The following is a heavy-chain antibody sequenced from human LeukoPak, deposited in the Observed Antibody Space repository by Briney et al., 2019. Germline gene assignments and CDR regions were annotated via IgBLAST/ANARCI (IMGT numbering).Heavy chain of an antibody. CDR2: INHSGST. CDR1: GGSFSGYY. CDR3: ARGIDY. Sequence: SETLSLTCAVYGGSFSGYYWSWIRQPPGKGLEWIGEINHSGSTNYNPSLKSRVTISVDTSKNQFSLKLSSVTAADTAVYYCARGIDYWGQGTLVAVSS. V-gene: IGHV4-34*01. J-gene: IGHJ4*02.